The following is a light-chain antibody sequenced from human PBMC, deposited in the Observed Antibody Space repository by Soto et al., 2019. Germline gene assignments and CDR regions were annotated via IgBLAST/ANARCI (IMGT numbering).Light chain of an antibody. Sequence: EIVLTQPPGTLSLSPGERATLSCRASQSISSNLAWYQQKPGQAPRLLIYGASTRATGIPDRFSGSGSGTDFTLTISGLEPEDFALYYCQQYGVTPPNTFGGGTKVDIK. CDR1: QSISSN. CDR2: GAS. CDR3: QQYGVTPPNT. J-gene: IGKJ4*01. V-gene: IGKV3-20*01.